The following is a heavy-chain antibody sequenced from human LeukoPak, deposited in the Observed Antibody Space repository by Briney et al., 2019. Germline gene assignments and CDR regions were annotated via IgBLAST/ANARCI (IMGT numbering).Heavy chain of an antibody. J-gene: IGHJ4*02. CDR3: ARDFFSGSYYPFDY. CDR1: GYTFTSYA. V-gene: IGHV1-18*01. CDR2: ISAYNGNT. Sequence: ASVKVSCKASGYTFTSYAMHWVRQAPGQRLEWMGWISAYNGNTNYAQKLQGRVTMTTDTSTSTAYMELRSLRSDDTAVYYCARDFFSGSYYPFDYWGQGTLVTVSS. D-gene: IGHD1-26*01.